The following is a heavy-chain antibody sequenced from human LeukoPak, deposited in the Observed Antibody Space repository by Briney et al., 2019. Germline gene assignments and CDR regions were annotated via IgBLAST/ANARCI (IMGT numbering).Heavy chain of an antibody. J-gene: IGHJ4*02. Sequence: PGGSLRLSCAASGFTFSSYAMSWVRQAPGKGLEWVSAISGSGGSTYYADSVKGRFTISRDNSKNTLYLQMNSLRAEDTAVYYCARLKGLANAIDYWGQGTLVTVSS. D-gene: IGHD3-3*02. V-gene: IGHV3-23*01. CDR2: ISGSGGST. CDR1: GFTFSSYA. CDR3: ARLKGLANAIDY.